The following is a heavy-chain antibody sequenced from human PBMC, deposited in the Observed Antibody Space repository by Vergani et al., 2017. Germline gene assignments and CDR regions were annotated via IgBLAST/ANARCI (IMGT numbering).Heavy chain of an antibody. D-gene: IGHD1-20*01. V-gene: IGHV1-2*04. J-gene: IGHJ6*02. CDR2: INPNSGCT. Sequence: QVQLVQSGAEVKKPGASVKVSCKASGYTFTGYYMHWVRQAPGQGLEWMGWINPNSGCTNYAQKFQGLVTMTRDTSSSTAYMELSRLRSDDTAVYYCARDYRLTGRGGYYGMDVWGQGTTVTVSS. CDR1: GYTFTGYY. CDR3: ARDYRLTGRGGYYGMDV.